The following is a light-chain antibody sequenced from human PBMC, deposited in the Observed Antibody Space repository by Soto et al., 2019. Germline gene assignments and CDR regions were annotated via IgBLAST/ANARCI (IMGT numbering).Light chain of an antibody. CDR3: HQYLRSPWT. CDR1: QSVSSSY. Sequence: EIVLTQSPGTLSLSPGERATLSCRASQSVSSSYLAWYQQKPGQAPRQLIYGASSRATGIPDRFSGSGSGTDFTLTITRLEPEDFAMYYCHQYLRSPWTFGQGTKVEI. CDR2: GAS. V-gene: IGKV3-20*01. J-gene: IGKJ1*01.